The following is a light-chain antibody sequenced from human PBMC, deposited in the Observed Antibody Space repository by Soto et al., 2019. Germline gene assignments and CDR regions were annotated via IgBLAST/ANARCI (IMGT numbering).Light chain of an antibody. J-gene: IGKJ1*01. CDR3: QKYDMDPPAT. CDR2: GAS. Sequence: DIQMTQSPSSLSAFVGDSVTMSCQASQGIHNFLAWYQHKPGKAPKLLIFGASTLHSGVPSRFSGSGSGTDFTLTITNLQPEDVATYYCQKYDMDPPATFGQGTKVEI. CDR1: QGIHNF. V-gene: IGKV1-27*01.